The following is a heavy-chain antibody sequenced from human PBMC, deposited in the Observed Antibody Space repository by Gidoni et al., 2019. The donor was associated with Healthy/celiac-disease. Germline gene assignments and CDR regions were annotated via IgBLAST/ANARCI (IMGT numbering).Heavy chain of an antibody. Sequence: QVQLVESGGGVVQPGRSLRLSCAASGFTFSSYGMHWVRQAPGQGLEWVAVIWYDGSNKYYADSVKGRFTISRDNSKNTLYLQMNSLRAEDTAVYYCARGADVVVVAASGTWFDPWGQGTLVTVSS. V-gene: IGHV3-33*01. J-gene: IGHJ5*02. CDR2: IWYDGSNK. CDR3: ARGADVVVVAASGTWFDP. CDR1: GFTFSSYG. D-gene: IGHD2-15*01.